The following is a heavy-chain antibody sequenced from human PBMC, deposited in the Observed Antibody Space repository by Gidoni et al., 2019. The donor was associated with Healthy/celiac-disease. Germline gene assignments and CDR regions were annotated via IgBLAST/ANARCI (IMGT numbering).Heavy chain of an antibody. CDR1: GFTFSSYS. D-gene: IGHD5-18*01. J-gene: IGHJ3*02. V-gene: IGHV3-48*01. CDR3: ARGPWIQLWEPDAFDI. CDR2: ISSSSSTI. Sequence: EVQLVESGGGLVQPGGSLRLSCAASGFTFSSYSMNWVRQAPGKGLEWVSYISSSSSTIYYADSVKGRFTISRDNAKNSLYLQMNSLRAEDTAVYYCARGPWIQLWEPDAFDIWGQGTMVTVSS.